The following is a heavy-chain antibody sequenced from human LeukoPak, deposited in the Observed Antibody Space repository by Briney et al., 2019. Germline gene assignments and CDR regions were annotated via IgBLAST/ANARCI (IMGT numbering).Heavy chain of an antibody. V-gene: IGHV4-34*01. D-gene: IGHD3-9*01. CDR2: INHSGST. CDR3: ARVRWKGYFDRVYYFGY. Sequence: SETLSLTCAVYGGSFSGYYWSWIRQPPGKGLEWIGEINHSGSTNYNPSLKSRVTISVDTSKNQFSLKLSSVTAADTAVYYCARVRWKGYFDRVYYFGYWGQGTLVTVSS. J-gene: IGHJ4*02. CDR1: GGSFSGYY.